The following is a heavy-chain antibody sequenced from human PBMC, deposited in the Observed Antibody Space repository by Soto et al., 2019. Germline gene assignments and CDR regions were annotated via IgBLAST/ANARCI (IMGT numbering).Heavy chain of an antibody. Sequence: HPVGSLRLSCAASGFTFSSYAMTWVRQAPGKGLDWVSVITYNGDNTYYADSVKGRFTISRDNSKDTVDLQMNSLRAEDTAIYYCARYIRGPTVFYFDFWGPGVLVTVSS. D-gene: IGHD5-18*01. V-gene: IGHV3-23*01. CDR1: GFTFSSYA. J-gene: IGHJ4*02. CDR3: ARYIRGPTVFYFDF. CDR2: ITYNGDNT.